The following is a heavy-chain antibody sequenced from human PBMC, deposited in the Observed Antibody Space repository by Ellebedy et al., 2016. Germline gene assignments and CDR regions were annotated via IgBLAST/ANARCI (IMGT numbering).Heavy chain of an antibody. J-gene: IGHJ6*02. D-gene: IGHD2-15*01. V-gene: IGHV1-2*04. CDR2: INPNSGGT. CDR1: GYTFTGYY. CDR3: ARLKQVVAALSVYYYYGMDV. Sequence: ASVKVSCXASGYTFTGYYMHWVRQAPGQGLEWMGWINPNSGGTNYAQKFQGWVTMTRGTSISTAYMELSRLRSDDTAVYYCARLKQVVAALSVYYYYGMDVWGQGTTVTVSS.